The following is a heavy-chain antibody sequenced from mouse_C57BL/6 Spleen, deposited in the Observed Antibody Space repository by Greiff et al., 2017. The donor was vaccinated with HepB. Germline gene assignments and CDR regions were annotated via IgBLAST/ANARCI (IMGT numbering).Heavy chain of an antibody. CDR1: GFTFSDYG. CDR2: ISSGSSTI. CDR3: ARGGYYALDY. J-gene: IGHJ4*01. Sequence: EVKLVGSGGGLVKPGGSLKLSCAASGFTFSDYGMHWVRQAPEKGLEWVAYISSGSSTIYYADTVKGRFTFPRDNAKNTPFLQMTSLRSEDTAMCYCARGGYYALDYWGQGTSVTVSS. V-gene: IGHV5-17*01.